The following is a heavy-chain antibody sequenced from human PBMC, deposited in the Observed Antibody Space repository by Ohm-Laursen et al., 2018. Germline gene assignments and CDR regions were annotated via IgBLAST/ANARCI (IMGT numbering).Heavy chain of an antibody. CDR2: ISSSATII. J-gene: IGHJ4*02. D-gene: IGHD5-18*01. CDR1: GFTFNSYE. Sequence: SLRLSCAASGFTFNSYEMNWVRQAPGKGLEWLSYISSSATIIYYADSVKGRFTISRDNAKNSLYLQMNSLRAEDTAVYYCASAYSYSTPHYLDYWGQGTLVTVSS. CDR3: ASAYSYSTPHYLDY. V-gene: IGHV3-48*03.